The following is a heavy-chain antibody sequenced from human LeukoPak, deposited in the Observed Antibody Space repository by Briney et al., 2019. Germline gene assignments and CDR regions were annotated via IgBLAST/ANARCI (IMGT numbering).Heavy chain of an antibody. D-gene: IGHD6-6*01. CDR2: INHSGGT. V-gene: IGHV4-34*01. CDR3: ARAGGIAGRRYYFEY. J-gene: IGHJ4*02. CDR1: GGSFSGYY. Sequence: SETLSLTCAVYGGSFSGYYWSWIRQPPGKGLEWIGEINHSGGTNYNPALKSRVTISLDTSKNPFSLKLRSVTAADTGVYYCARAGGIAGRRYYFEYWGQGTLVPVSS.